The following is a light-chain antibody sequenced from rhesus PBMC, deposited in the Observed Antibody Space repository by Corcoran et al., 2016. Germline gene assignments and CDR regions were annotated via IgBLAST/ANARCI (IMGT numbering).Light chain of an antibody. Sequence: DIQMTQSPSSLSASVGDRVTVTCRASQGINKELSWYQQKPGKAPSLLIFAASSSQTGVSSRFSGSASGTDYTLTISSLQPEDVATYYCLQDYDTPWTFGRGTKVEIK. CDR1: QGINKE. J-gene: IGKJ1*01. V-gene: IGKV1-94*01. CDR3: LQDYDTPWT. CDR2: AAS.